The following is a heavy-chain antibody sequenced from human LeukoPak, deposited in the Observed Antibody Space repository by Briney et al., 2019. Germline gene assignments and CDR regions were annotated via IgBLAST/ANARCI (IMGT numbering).Heavy chain of an antibody. V-gene: IGHV1-2*02. Sequence: ASVKVSCKATVCTHTGCYIHWVWPPPGEGLEWVGWIYPNSGDTYYAQKFHGRVTMTRDTSINTAYMELSRLTSDDTVVYFWAKPSHELVAAAPYDYWGQGTLVTVSS. CDR3: AKPSHELVAAAPYDY. J-gene: IGHJ4*02. CDR2: IYPNSGDT. D-gene: IGHD5-12*01. CDR1: VCTHTGCY.